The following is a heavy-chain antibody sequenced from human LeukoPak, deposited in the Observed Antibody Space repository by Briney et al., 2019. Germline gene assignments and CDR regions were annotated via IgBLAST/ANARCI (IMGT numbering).Heavy chain of an antibody. V-gene: IGHV4-39*01. Sequence: SETLSLTCTVSGGSITSIHYYWGWIRRPPGKGLEWIGNIYYFGSTYYNPSLRSRVTISVDTSKNQFSLKLSSVTAADTALYYCARMTCGGGTCWWFDPWGQGTLVTVSS. D-gene: IGHD2-15*01. J-gene: IGHJ5*02. CDR2: IYYFGST. CDR1: GGSITSIHYY. CDR3: ARMTCGGGTCWWFDP.